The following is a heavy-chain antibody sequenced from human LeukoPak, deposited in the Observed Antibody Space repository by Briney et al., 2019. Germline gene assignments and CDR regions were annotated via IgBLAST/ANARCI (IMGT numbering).Heavy chain of an antibody. V-gene: IGHV3-48*01. CDR1: GFTFSTSS. J-gene: IGHJ4*02. Sequence: GGSLRLSCVASGFTFSTSSMTWVRQAPGKGLEWISYINSASATFYYADSVKGRFIISRDNAKNLLFLQMNNLRAEDSAMYYCARDVGFVVVPAVFDSWGQGTLVTVSS. CDR2: INSASATF. D-gene: IGHD2-2*01. CDR3: ARDVGFVVVPAVFDS.